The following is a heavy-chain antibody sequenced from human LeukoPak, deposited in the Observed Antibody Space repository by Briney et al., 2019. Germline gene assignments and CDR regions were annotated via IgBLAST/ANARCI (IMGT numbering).Heavy chain of an antibody. CDR2: INHSGST. CDR1: GGSFSGYY. D-gene: IGHD2-15*01. Sequence: SETLSLTCAVYGGSFSGYYWSWIRQPPGKGLEWIGEINHSGSTNYNPSLKSRVTISVDTSKNQFSLKLSSVTAADTAVYYCARENCSGGSCYSIYYYYYMDVWGKGTTVTVSS. CDR3: ARENCSGGSCYSIYYYYYMDV. V-gene: IGHV4-34*01. J-gene: IGHJ6*03.